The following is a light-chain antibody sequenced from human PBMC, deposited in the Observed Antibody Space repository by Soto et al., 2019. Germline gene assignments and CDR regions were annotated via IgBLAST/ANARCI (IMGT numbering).Light chain of an antibody. CDR3: SLYTKKKIVI. Sequence: QSALTQPASVSGSPGQSVTISCTGANSDVGTYNYVSWYQHHPGKAPKLLISEVTDRPSGVSNRFSGSKSGNTASLTISGLQAEDEADYYCSLYTKKKIVIFGGGTKLTVL. CDR2: EVT. CDR1: NSDVGTYNY. J-gene: IGLJ2*01. V-gene: IGLV2-14*01.